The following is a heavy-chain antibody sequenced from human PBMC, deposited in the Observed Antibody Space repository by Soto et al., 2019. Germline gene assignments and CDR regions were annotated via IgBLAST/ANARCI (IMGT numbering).Heavy chain of an antibody. CDR3: ARSGRYFDWNPPPGAFDI. D-gene: IGHD3-9*01. CDR2: IYSGGST. J-gene: IGHJ3*02. V-gene: IGHV3-66*01. CDR1: GFTVSSNY. Sequence: GGSLRLSCAASGFTVSSNYMSWVRQAPRKGLEWVSVIYSGGSTYYADSVKGRFTISRGKSKNTLYLQMNSLRAEDTAVYYCARSGRYFDWNPPPGAFDIWGQGTMVTVSS.